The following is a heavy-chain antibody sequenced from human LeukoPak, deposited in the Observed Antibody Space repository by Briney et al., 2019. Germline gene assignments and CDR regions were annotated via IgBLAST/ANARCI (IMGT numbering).Heavy chain of an antibody. V-gene: IGHV4-4*07. CDR1: GGSISSYY. Sequence: SETVSLTCTVSGGSISSYYWSWIRQPAGKGLEWIGRIYTSGGTNYNPSLKSRVTISVDKSKNQFSLKLSSVTAADTAVYYCARDAGYGARSGWFDYWGQGTLVTVSS. CDR2: IYTSGGT. D-gene: IGHD6-19*01. CDR3: ARDAGYGARSGWFDY. J-gene: IGHJ4*02.